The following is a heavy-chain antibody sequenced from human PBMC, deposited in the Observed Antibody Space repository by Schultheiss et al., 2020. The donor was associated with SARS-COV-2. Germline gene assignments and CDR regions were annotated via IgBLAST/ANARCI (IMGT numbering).Heavy chain of an antibody. D-gene: IGHD2-21*01. Sequence: GGSLRLSCAASGFTFSSYSMNWVRQAPGKGLEWVSGISWNSGSIGYADSVKGRFTISRDNSKNSLYLQMNSLRAEDTAVYYCARGLVIATLYYYYYYGMDVWGQGTTVTVSS. V-gene: IGHV3-21*01. CDR3: ARGLVIATLYYYYYYGMDV. J-gene: IGHJ6*02. CDR1: GFTFSSYS. CDR2: ISWNSGSI.